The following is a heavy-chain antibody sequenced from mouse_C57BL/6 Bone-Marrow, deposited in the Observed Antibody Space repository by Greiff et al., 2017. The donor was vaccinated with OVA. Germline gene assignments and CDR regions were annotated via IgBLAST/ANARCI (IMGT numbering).Heavy chain of an antibody. CDR3: AREDGNWFAY. J-gene: IGHJ3*01. Sequence: VQLQQSGAELARPGASVKMSCKASGYTFTSYTMHWVKQRPGQGLECIGYINPSSGYTKYNQKFKDKATLTADKSSSTAYMQLSSLTSEDSAVYYCAREDGNWFAYWGQGTLVTVSA. CDR2: INPSSGYT. D-gene: IGHD2-1*01. V-gene: IGHV1-4*01. CDR1: GYTFTSYT.